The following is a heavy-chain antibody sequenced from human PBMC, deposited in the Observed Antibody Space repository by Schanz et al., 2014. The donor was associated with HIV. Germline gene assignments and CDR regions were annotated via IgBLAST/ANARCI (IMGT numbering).Heavy chain of an antibody. Sequence: EVQLVESGGGLVKPGGSLRLSCAASGFTFSSYTMNWVRQAPGKGLEWVSNISGSGGSTFYADAVKGRFTISRDNAKNTLYLQMNSLRAEDTAVYYCARDLYYFDYWGQGALVTVSS. D-gene: IGHD2-8*01. J-gene: IGHJ4*02. CDR3: ARDLYYFDY. V-gene: IGHV3-23*04. CDR1: GFTFSSYT. CDR2: ISGSGGST.